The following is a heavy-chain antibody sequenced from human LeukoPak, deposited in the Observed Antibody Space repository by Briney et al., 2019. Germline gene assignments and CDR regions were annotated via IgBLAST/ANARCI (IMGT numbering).Heavy chain of an antibody. Sequence: MASETLSLTCTVSGGSISSYYWSWILQPPGKGLEWIVYIYYSGSTDYNPSLKSRVAISVDTSKNQFSLNLISVTAADTAVYYCARDDGRGVVTPYWGQGTLVTVSS. D-gene: IGHD2-21*02. CDR3: ARDDGRGVVTPY. CDR2: IYYSGST. J-gene: IGHJ4*02. CDR1: GGSISSYY. V-gene: IGHV4-59*12.